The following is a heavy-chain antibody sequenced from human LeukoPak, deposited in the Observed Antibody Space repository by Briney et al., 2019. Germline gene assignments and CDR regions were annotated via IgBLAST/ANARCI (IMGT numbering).Heavy chain of an antibody. CDR3: VKGRSGSSYSPSDS. Sequence: GGSLRLSCAASGFTLTSYGMHWVRQAPGKGLEWVAVISYEKNEEFYADSVKGRSTISRDSSKNTLYLQMNSLRPEDTAVYYCVKGRSGSSYSPSDSWGQGTLVTVSS. CDR1: GFTLTSYG. J-gene: IGHJ4*02. V-gene: IGHV3-30*18. D-gene: IGHD2-15*01. CDR2: ISYEKNEE.